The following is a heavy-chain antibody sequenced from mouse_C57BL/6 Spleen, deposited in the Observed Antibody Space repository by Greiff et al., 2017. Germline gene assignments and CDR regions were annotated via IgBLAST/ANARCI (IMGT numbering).Heavy chain of an antibody. CDR3: ARHLTGRRDYFDY. J-gene: IGHJ2*01. V-gene: IGHV1-69*01. D-gene: IGHD4-1*01. CDR1: GYTFTSYW. CDR2: IDPSDSYT. Sequence: QVQLQQSGAELVMPGASVKLSCKASGYTFTSYWMHWVKQRPGQGLEWIGEIDPSDSYTNYNQQFKGKSTLTVDKSSSTAYMQLSSLTSEDSAVYYCARHLTGRRDYFDYWGQGTTLTVSS.